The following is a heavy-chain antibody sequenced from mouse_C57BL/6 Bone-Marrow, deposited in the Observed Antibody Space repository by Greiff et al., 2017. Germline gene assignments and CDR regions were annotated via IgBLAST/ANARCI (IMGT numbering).Heavy chain of an antibody. CDR2: IYPGDGDT. V-gene: IGHV1-80*01. J-gene: IGHJ4*01. CDR3: ARRGNYYGSSYRYYAMDY. D-gene: IGHD1-1*01. Sequence: VKLVESGAELVKPGASVKISCKASGYAFSSYWMNWVKQRPGKGLAWIGQIYPGDGDTTYNGKFKGKATLTADKSSSTAYMQLSSLTSEDSAVYFCARRGNYYGSSYRYYAMDYWGQGTSVTVSS. CDR1: GYAFSSYW.